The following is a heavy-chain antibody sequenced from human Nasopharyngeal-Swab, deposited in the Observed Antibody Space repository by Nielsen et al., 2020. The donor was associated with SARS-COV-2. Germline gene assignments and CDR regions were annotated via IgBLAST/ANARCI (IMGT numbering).Heavy chain of an antibody. Sequence: WIRQSPGKGLEWIGYIYYSGSTYYNPSLKSRVTISVDTSKNQFSLKLSSVTAADTAVYYCARDLRYSSGWSPGRYFDLWGRGTLVTVSS. CDR3: ARDLRYSSGWSPGRYFDL. V-gene: IGHV4-31*02. J-gene: IGHJ2*01. D-gene: IGHD6-19*01. CDR2: IYYSGST.